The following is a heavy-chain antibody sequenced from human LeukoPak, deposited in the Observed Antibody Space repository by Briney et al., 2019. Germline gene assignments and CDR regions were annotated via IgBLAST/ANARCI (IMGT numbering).Heavy chain of an antibody. CDR3: ARDSPAASRWLDP. CDR2: ISSSGSTI. V-gene: IGHV3-11*01. D-gene: IGHD2-2*01. Sequence: GGSLRLSCAASGFIFSDYYMSWIRQDPGKGLEWVSYISSSGSTIYYADSVKGRFTISRDNAKNSLYLQMNSLRAEDTAVYYCARDSPAASRWLDPWGQGTLVTVSS. J-gene: IGHJ5*02. CDR1: GFIFSDYY.